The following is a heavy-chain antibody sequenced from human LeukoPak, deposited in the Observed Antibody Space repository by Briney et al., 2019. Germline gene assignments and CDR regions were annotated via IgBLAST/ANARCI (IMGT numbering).Heavy chain of an antibody. CDR1: GGSISTYY. Sequence: SETLSLTCTVSGGSISTYYWSWIRQPPGKGLEWIGYIFYSGSTNYNPSLKSRVTISVDTSKNQFSLKLSSVTAADTAVYYCARVYCPNGVCYNSRGWFDPWGQGTLVTVSS. CDR2: IFYSGST. V-gene: IGHV4-59*01. J-gene: IGHJ5*02. D-gene: IGHD2-8*01. CDR3: ARVYCPNGVCYNSRGWFDP.